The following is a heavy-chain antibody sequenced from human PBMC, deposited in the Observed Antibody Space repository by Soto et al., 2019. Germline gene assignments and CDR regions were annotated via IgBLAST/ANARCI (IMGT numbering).Heavy chain of an antibody. V-gene: IGHV1-18*01. CDR2: ISAYNGNT. D-gene: IGHD6-13*01. CDR3: ARTLYSSSWYGYLGY. CDR1: GYTFTSYG. J-gene: IGHJ4*02. Sequence: ASVKVSCKASGYTFTSYGISWVRQAPGQGLEWMGWISAYNGNTNYAQKLQGRVTMTTDTSTSTAYMELRSLRSDDTAVYYCARTLYSSSWYGYLGYWGQGTLVTVSS.